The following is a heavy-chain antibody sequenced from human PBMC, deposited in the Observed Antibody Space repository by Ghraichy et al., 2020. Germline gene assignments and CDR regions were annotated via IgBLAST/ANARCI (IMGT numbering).Heavy chain of an antibody. V-gene: IGHV3-21*01. CDR2: ITSSSTYI. Sequence: LSLTCAASGFTFGSYSMNWVRQAPGKGLEWVSSITSSSTYIHDADSVKGRFTISRDNAKNSLYLQMNSLRAEETAVYYCARARSLTAAGPFYGMDVWGPGTTVTVSS. J-gene: IGHJ6*02. D-gene: IGHD6-13*01. CDR3: ARARSLTAAGPFYGMDV. CDR1: GFTFGSYS.